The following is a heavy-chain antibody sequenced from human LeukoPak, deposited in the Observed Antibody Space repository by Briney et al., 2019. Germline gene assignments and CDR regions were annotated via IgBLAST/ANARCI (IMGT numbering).Heavy chain of an antibody. CDR2: INTGSSHI. CDR3: ARDLVHSGTPLRAFDI. CDR1: GFIFSNSA. D-gene: IGHD2-2*01. Sequence: KTGGSLRLSCAASGFIFSNSAMNWVRQAPGKGLEWVSSINTGSSHIYYADSVKGRFTISRDNAKNSVYLQMNSLRAEDTAVYYCARDLVHSGTPLRAFDIWGQGTMVTVSS. J-gene: IGHJ3*02. V-gene: IGHV3-21*01.